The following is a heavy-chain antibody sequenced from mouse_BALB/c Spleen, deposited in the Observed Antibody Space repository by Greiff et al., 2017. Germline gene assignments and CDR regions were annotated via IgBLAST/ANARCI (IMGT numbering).Heavy chain of an antibody. Sequence: EVMLVESGPSLVKPSQTLSLTCSVTGDSITSGYWNWIRKFPGNKLEYMGYISYSGSTYYNPSLKSRISITRDTSKNQYYLQLNSVTTEDTATYYCARGFTTAFSVDYWGQGTTLTVSS. J-gene: IGHJ2*01. CDR1: GDSITSGY. D-gene: IGHD1-2*01. CDR2: ISYSGST. V-gene: IGHV3-8*02. CDR3: ARGFTTAFSVDY.